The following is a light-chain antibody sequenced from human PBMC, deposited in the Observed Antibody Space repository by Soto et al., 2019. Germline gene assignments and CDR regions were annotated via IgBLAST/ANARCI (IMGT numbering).Light chain of an antibody. CDR1: SSDVGSYNL. V-gene: IGLV2-14*02. CDR2: EGS. CDR3: AAWDDSLNGLL. Sequence: QSALTQPASVSGSPGQSITISCTGTSSDVGSYNLVSWYQHHPGKAPKLMIYEGSKRPSGVSNRFSGSKSDNTASLAISGLHSDDEADYYCAAWDDSLNGLLFGGGTKLTVL. J-gene: IGLJ3*02.